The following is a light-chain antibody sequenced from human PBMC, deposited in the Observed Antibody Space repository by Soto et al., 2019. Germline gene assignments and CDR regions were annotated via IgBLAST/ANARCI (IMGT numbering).Light chain of an antibody. Sequence: DIEMTQSPPSLSASVGDRVTITCRASQSIGSYLNWYRQELGRAPKLLIYATNILQSGVPSRFSGDGSGTDFTLTITNLQLADFATYYCQQSYSAPRTFGQGTKLEIK. CDR2: ATN. CDR1: QSIGSY. CDR3: QQSYSAPRT. V-gene: IGKV1-39*01. J-gene: IGKJ2*02.